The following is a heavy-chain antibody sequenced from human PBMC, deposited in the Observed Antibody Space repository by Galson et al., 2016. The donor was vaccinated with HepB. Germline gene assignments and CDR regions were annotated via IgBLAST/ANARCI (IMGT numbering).Heavy chain of an antibody. CDR2: FDPEDGT. V-gene: IGHV1-24*01. D-gene: IGHD6-13*01. Sequence: SVKVSCKVSGYTLTELSMHWVRQAPGKGLEWMGRFDPEDGTIYAQKFQGRVTMTEDTSTDTVYMELSSLRSEDTAVYYCATGEWGSSWEYWGQGTLVTVSS. CDR1: GYTLTELS. CDR3: ATGEWGSSWEY. J-gene: IGHJ4*02.